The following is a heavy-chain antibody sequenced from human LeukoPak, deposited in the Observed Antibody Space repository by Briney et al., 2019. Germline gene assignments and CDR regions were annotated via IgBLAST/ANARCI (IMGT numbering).Heavy chain of an antibody. D-gene: IGHD2/OR15-2a*01. CDR1: GFTFPTNR. V-gene: IGHV3-7*01. Sequence: GGSLRLSCAASGFTFPTNRMTWVRQAPGKGLEWVATINQDGSEKYYVDSVKGRFTISRDNAKNSLFLQMNSLRAEDTAVYYCARDSRGFDYWGQGTLVTVSS. J-gene: IGHJ4*02. CDR2: INQDGSEK. CDR3: ARDSRGFDY.